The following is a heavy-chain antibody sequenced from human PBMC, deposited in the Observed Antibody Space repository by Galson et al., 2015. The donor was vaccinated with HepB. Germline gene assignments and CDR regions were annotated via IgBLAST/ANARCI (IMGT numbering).Heavy chain of an antibody. CDR3: ARGGMATIGGPTFDY. V-gene: IGHV1-18*01. Sequence: SCKAYRYTFTKFGISWVRQAPGQGLEWMGWINPSNGNTNYAQKFQGGVIMTTDTSTSTACMELRSLRSDDTAVYYCARGGMATIGGPTFDYWGQGTLVTVSS. D-gene: IGHD5-24*01. CDR1: RYTFTKFG. CDR2: INPSNGNT. J-gene: IGHJ4*02.